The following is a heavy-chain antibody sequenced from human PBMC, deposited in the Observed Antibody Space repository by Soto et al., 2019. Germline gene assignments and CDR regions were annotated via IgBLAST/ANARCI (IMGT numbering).Heavy chain of an antibody. D-gene: IGHD3-22*01. V-gene: IGHV4-34*01. J-gene: IGHJ6*02. CDR2: INHSGST. CDR3: ARGGGLYYYYGMDV. CDR1: GGSFSGYY. Sequence: QVQLQQWGAGLLKPSETLSLTCAVYGGSFSGYYWSWIRQPPGKGLEWIGEINHSGSTNYNPSLKSRVTTSVDTSKNQVSLKLSSVTAADTAVYYCARGGGLYYYYGMDVWGQGTTVTVSS.